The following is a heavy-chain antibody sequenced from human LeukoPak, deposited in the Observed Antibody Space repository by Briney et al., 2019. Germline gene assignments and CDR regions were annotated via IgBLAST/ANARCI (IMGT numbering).Heavy chain of an antibody. D-gene: IGHD6-19*01. CDR3: ARGGRIAVALDY. J-gene: IGHJ4*02. CDR2: IYTSGST. Sequence: SETLSLTCTVSGGSISSGSYYWSWIRQPAGKGLEWIGRIYTSGSTNYNPSLKSRVTISVDTSKNQFSLKLSSVTAADTAVYYCARGGRIAVALDYWGQGTLVTVSS. V-gene: IGHV4-61*02. CDR1: GGSISSGSYY.